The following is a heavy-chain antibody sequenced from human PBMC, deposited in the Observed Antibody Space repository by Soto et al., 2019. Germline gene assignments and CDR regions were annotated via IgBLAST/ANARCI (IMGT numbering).Heavy chain of an antibody. D-gene: IGHD3-10*01. CDR2: INPSGGST. CDR3: ARGFGSVMDFDYYYYYGMDG. CDR1: GYTFTSYY. J-gene: IGHJ6*02. Sequence: ASEKVSCTASGYTFTSYYMHWVRQAPGQGLEWMGIINPSGGSTSYAQKFQGRVTMTRDTSTSTVYMELSSLRSEDTAVYYCARGFGSVMDFDYYYYYGMDGWGQGTTVTV. V-gene: IGHV1-46*01.